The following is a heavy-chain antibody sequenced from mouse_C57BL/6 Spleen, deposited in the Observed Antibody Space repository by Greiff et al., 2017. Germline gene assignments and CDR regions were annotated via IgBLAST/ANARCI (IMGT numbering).Heavy chain of an antibody. J-gene: IGHJ3*01. CDR1: GYTFTSYW. V-gene: IGHV1-64*01. CDR3: HLDYGSSRAWFAY. CDR2: IHPNSGST. D-gene: IGHD1-1*01. Sequence: QVQLQQPGAELVKPGASVKLSCKASGYTFTSYWMHWVKQRPGQGLEWIGMIHPNSGSTNYNEKFKSKATLTVDKSSSTAYMQLSSLKSEDSAVYYCHLDYGSSRAWFAYWGQGTLVTVSA.